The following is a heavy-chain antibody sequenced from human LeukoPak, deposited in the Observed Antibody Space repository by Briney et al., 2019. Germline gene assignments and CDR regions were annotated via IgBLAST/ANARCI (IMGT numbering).Heavy chain of an antibody. Sequence: GASVKVSCKASGHTSTTYAIHWVRQAPGQGLEWMGWINAGNGNIKYSQKFQGRVTITRDTSASTAYMELSSLRSEDTAVYYCARALWNSGYPFDYWGQGTLVTVSS. CDR3: ARALWNSGYPFDY. CDR1: GHTSTTYA. V-gene: IGHV1-3*01. D-gene: IGHD5-12*01. CDR2: INAGNGNI. J-gene: IGHJ4*02.